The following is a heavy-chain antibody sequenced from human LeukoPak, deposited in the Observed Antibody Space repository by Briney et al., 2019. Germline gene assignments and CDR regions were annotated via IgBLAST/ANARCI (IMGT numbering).Heavy chain of an antibody. CDR1: GGSISSYY. CDR3: ARAPGYDFWSGKGGANWFDP. CDR2: IYYNGST. D-gene: IGHD3-3*01. V-gene: IGHV4-59*08. Sequence: SETLSLTCTVSGGSISSYYWSWIRQPPGKGLEWIGYIYYNGSTNYNPSLKSRVTISVDTSKNQFSLKLSSVTAADTAVYYCARAPGYDFWSGKGGANWFDPWGQGTLVTVSS. J-gene: IGHJ5*02.